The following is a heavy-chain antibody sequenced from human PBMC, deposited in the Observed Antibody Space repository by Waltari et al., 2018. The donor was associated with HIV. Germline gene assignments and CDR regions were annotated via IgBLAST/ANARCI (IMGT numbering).Heavy chain of an antibody. J-gene: IGHJ4*02. Sequence: EVQLVESGGGLVQPGGSLRLSCAASGFTFTRYSMTWVRQAPGKGVEGVSDISSSGTIYYADSVKGRFTISRDNAKNSLYLQMNSLRAEETAVYYCAASGYDANCDYWGQGTLVTVSS. CDR3: AASGYDANCDY. CDR2: ISSSGTI. CDR1: GFTFTRYS. V-gene: IGHV3-48*01. D-gene: IGHD5-12*01.